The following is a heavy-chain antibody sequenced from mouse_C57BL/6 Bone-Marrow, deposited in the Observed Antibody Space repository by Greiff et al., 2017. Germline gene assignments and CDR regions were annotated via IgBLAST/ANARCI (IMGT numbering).Heavy chain of an antibody. D-gene: IGHD3-3*01. CDR3: ARSRDDAMDY. V-gene: IGHV1-63*01. CDR2: IYPGGGYT. Sequence: QVQLQQSGAELVRPGTSVTMSCKASGYTFTNYWIGWAKQRPGHGLEWIGDIYPGGGYTNYNEKFKGQATLTADKSSSTAYLQFSSLTSEDSAIYYCARSRDDAMDYWGQGTSVTVSS. J-gene: IGHJ4*01. CDR1: GYTFTNYW.